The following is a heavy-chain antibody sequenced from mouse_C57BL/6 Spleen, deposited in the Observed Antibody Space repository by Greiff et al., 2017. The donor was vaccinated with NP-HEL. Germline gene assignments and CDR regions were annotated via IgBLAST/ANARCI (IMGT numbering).Heavy chain of an antibody. V-gene: IGHV1-76*01. CDR2: IYPGSGNT. CDR1: GYTFTDYY. D-gene: IGHD1-1*01. CDR3: ARRGDYYGSSLYFDY. J-gene: IGHJ2*01. Sequence: VQLQQSGAELVRPGASVKLSCKASGYTFTDYYINWVKQRPGQGLEWIARIYPGSGNTYYNEKFKGKATLTAEKSSSTAYMQLSSLTSEDSAVYFCARRGDYYGSSLYFDYWGQGTTLTVSS.